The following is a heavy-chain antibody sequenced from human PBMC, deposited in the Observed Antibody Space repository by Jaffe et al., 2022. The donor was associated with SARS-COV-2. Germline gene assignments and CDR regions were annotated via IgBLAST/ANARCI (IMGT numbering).Heavy chain of an antibody. CDR1: GFTFSSYG. CDR2: IIGSGGIT. V-gene: IGHV3-23*01. Sequence: EVQLLESGGGLVQPGGSLRLSCAASGFTFSSYGMSWVRQAPGKGLEWVSAIIGSGGITYYADPVKGRFTISRDNSKNTLYLQMHSLRAEDTAVYYCAKDTDSGDSLPFDYWGQGTLVTVSS. CDR3: AKDTDSGDSLPFDY. D-gene: IGHD4-17*01. J-gene: IGHJ4*02.